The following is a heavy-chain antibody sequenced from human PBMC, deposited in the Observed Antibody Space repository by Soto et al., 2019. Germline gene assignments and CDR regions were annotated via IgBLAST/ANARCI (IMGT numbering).Heavy chain of an antibody. CDR1: GFTFSSYS. V-gene: IGHV3-48*02. CDR2: ISSSSSTI. Sequence: EVQLVESGGGLVQPGGSLRLSCAASGFTFSSYSMNWVRQSPGKGLEWVSYISSSSSTIYYADSVKGRFTISRDNAKNSLYLQMNGRRDEDTAVYYCARDTGGRYYDSSGYETYWGQGTLVTVSS. J-gene: IGHJ4*02. D-gene: IGHD3-22*01. CDR3: ARDTGGRYYDSSGYETY.